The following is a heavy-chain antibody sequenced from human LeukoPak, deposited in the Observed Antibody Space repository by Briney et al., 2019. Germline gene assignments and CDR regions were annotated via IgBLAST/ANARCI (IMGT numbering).Heavy chain of an antibody. Sequence: PGGSLRLSCAASGFTFSSYGMSWVRQAPGKGLEWVSGINWNGGSTGYADSVKGRFTISRDNAKNSLYLQMNSLRAEDTALYYCARDHVGYSGYDPDYYYYYMDVWGKGTTVTVSS. D-gene: IGHD5-12*01. CDR3: ARDHVGYSGYDPDYYYYYMDV. J-gene: IGHJ6*03. CDR2: INWNGGST. V-gene: IGHV3-20*04. CDR1: GFTFSSYG.